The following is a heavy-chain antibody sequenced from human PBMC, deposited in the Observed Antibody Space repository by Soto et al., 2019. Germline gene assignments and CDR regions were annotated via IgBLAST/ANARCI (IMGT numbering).Heavy chain of an antibody. CDR2: MYHSGIT. J-gene: IGHJ6*02. V-gene: IGHV4-38-2*01. D-gene: IGHD6-6*01. Sequence: PSETLSLTCAVSGYSIRSGYFWGWIRQPPGMGLEWIGSMYHSGITYYNLSLKSRVTISVDTSKSQLSLKLSSATAADTAVYYCARSMYSTSAQLYYGMDVWGQGTTVTVS. CDR1: GYSIRSGYF. CDR3: ARSMYSTSAQLYYGMDV.